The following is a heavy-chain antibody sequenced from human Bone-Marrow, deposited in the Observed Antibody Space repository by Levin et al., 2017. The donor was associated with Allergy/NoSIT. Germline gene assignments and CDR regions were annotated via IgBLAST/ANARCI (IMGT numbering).Heavy chain of an antibody. V-gene: IGHV2-5*02. Sequence: SGPTLVKPTQTLTLTCTFSGFSLSTSGVGVDWIRQSPGKALEWLALIFWDDDKRYSPSLKTRLTITKDISKNQVVLTMTNMDPLDTATYYCAHRSGSHVPTRSWLDPWGQGILVTVSS. CDR2: IFWDDDK. CDR3: AHRSGSHVPTRSWLDP. CDR1: GFSLSTSGVG. D-gene: IGHD1-26*01. J-gene: IGHJ5*02.